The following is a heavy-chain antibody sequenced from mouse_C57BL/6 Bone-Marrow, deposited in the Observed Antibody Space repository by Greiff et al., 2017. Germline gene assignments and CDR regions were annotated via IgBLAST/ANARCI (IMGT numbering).Heavy chain of an antibody. J-gene: IGHJ2*01. V-gene: IGHV1-59*01. CDR1: GYTFTSYW. D-gene: IGHD3-1*01. CDR2: LYPAGGCT. Sequence: VQLQQSGAELVKPGASVKLSCKASGYTFTSYWIHWVKQRPGQGLEWIGVLYPAGGCTNYNQKFKGKATLTVDTSSSTAYMQLSSLTSEDSAVYYWASPVGVYFDYWGQGTTLTVSS. CDR3: ASPVGVYFDY.